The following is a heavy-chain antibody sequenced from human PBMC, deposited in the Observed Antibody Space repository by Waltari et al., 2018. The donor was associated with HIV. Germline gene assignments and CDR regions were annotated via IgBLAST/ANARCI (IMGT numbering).Heavy chain of an antibody. CDR1: GGTFSSYA. Sequence: QVQLVQSGAEVKKPGSSVKVSCKASGGTFSSYAISWVRQAPGQGLEWMGGIIPIFGTANYAQKFQGRVTITADKSTSTAYMELSSLRSEDTAVYYCASWYYYDTPAKLDYYGMDVWGQGTTVTVSS. J-gene: IGHJ6*02. D-gene: IGHD3-22*01. CDR2: IIPIFGTA. CDR3: ASWYYYDTPAKLDYYGMDV. V-gene: IGHV1-69*14.